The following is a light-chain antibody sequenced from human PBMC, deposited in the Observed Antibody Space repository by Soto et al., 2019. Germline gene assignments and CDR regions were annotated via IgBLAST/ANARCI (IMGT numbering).Light chain of an antibody. CDR1: SSNIGAGYD. CDR3: QSYDSSLSGSV. V-gene: IGLV1-40*01. CDR2: ANN. J-gene: IGLJ3*02. Sequence: QSVLTQPPSVSGAPGQRVTISCTGSSSNIGAGYDLQWYQQLPGTAPKLLIYANNNRPSGVPDRFSGSKSGASASLAITGLQAEVEADYYCQSYDSSLSGSVFGGGTKLTVL.